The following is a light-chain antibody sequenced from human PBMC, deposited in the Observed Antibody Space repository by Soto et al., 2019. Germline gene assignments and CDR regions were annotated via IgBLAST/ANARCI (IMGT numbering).Light chain of an antibody. CDR3: QQYNNWPFT. Sequence: EIVMTQCPATVSVSPGERATLSCRASQSVSSNLAWYQQKPGQAPRLLIYGASTRATGIPARFSGSGSGTEFTLTISSLQSEDFAVYYCQQYNNWPFTFGPGTKVDIK. CDR2: GAS. V-gene: IGKV3-15*01. J-gene: IGKJ3*01. CDR1: QSVSSN.